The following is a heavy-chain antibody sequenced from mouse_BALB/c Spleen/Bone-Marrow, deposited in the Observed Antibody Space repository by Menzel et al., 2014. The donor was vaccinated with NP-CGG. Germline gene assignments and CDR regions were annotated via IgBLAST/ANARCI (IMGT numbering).Heavy chain of an antibody. Sequence: VQLQQSGAELVMPGASVKMSYKASGYTFTDYWMHWVKQRPGQGLEWIGAIDTSDSYTSYNQKFKGKATLTVDESSSTAYMQLSSLTSEDSAVYYCARDYYGRGWYFDVWGAGTTVTVSS. CDR3: ARDYYGRGWYFDV. J-gene: IGHJ1*01. D-gene: IGHD1-1*01. CDR1: GYTFTDYW. CDR2: IDTSDSYT. V-gene: IGHV1-69*01.